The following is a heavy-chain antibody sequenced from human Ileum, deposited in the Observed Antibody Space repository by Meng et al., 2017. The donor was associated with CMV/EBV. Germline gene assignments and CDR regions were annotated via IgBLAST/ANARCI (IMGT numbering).Heavy chain of an antibody. Sequence: GGSLRLSCAASGFTPSSYAMHWVRQAPGKGLEWVAVISYDGSNKYYADSVKGRFTISRDNSKNTLYLQMNSLRAEETAVYYCARDRLVYDSSGYYFGPFDYWGQGTLVTVSS. CDR1: GFTPSSYA. D-gene: IGHD3-22*01. CDR3: ARDRLVYDSSGYYFGPFDY. J-gene: IGHJ4*02. V-gene: IGHV3-30*04. CDR2: ISYDGSNK.